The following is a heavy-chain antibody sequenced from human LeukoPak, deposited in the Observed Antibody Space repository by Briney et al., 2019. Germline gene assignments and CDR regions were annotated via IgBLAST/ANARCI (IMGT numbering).Heavy chain of an antibody. D-gene: IGHD3-3*01. V-gene: IGHV3-11*01. CDR3: AKDLLNYDFWSGYPYFDY. J-gene: IGHJ4*02. Sequence: GGSLRLSCAASGFTFSDYYMSWIRQAPGKGLEWVSYISDSGSTIYYADSVKGRFTISRDNSKNTLYLQMNSLRAEDTAVYYCAKDLLNYDFWSGYPYFDYWGQGTLVTVSS. CDR1: GFTFSDYY. CDR2: ISDSGSTI.